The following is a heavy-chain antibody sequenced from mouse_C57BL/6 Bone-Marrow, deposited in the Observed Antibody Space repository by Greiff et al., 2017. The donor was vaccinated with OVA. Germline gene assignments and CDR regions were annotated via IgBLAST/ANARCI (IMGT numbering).Heavy chain of an antibody. CDR2: FYPGSGSI. V-gene: IGHV1-62-2*01. CDR3: ARHEDPNYYGSSYLDY. J-gene: IGHJ2*01. CDR1: GYTFTEYT. Sequence: VKLVESGAELVKPGASVKLSCKASGYTFTEYTIHWVKQRSGQGLEWIGWFYPGSGSIKYNEKFKDKATLTADKSSSTVYMELSRLTSEDSAVYFCARHEDPNYYGSSYLDYWGQGTTLTVSS. D-gene: IGHD1-1*01.